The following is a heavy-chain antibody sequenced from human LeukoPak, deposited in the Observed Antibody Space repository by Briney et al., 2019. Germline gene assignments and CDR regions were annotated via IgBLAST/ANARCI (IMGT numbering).Heavy chain of an antibody. Sequence: QSGGSLRLSCAASGITFSRFAMSWVRQAPGKGLEWVSVVSERGDSTHYAESVKGRFTISRDNSKNTLYLEMNRLRADDTAVYYCAKDTAQGYTFGTIEQDYWGQGTLVTVAS. CDR1: GITFSRFA. CDR2: VSERGDST. J-gene: IGHJ4*02. CDR3: AKDTAQGYTFGTIEQDY. V-gene: IGHV3-23*01. D-gene: IGHD5-12*01.